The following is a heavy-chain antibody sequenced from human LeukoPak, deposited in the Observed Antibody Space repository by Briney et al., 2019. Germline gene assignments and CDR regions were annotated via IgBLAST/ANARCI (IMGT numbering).Heavy chain of an antibody. CDR1: GFTFTSYS. CDR3: ARITRRAMDFDY. J-gene: IGHJ4*02. CDR2: ISGGGGST. Sequence: QSGGSLRLSCAASGFTFTSYSMNWVRQAPGKGLEWVSTISGGGGSTYYADSVKGRFTISRDNSKNTLYLQVNSLRAEDTAVYYCARITRRAMDFDYWGQGTLVTVSS. V-gene: IGHV3-23*01. D-gene: IGHD5-18*01.